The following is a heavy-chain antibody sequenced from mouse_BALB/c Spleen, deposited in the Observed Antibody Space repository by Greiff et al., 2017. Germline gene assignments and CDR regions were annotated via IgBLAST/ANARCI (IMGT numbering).Heavy chain of an antibody. V-gene: IGHV1-9*01. D-gene: IGHD1-1*01. J-gene: IGHJ2*01. CDR2: ILPGSGST. CDR3: ARWETVVATDY. CDR1: GYTFSSYW. Sequence: VQLQQSGAELARPGASVKISCKATGYTFSSYWIELVKQRPGHGLEWIGEILPGSGSTNYNEKFKGKATFTADTSSNTAYMQLSSLTSEDSAVYYCARWETVVATDYWGQGTTLTVSS.